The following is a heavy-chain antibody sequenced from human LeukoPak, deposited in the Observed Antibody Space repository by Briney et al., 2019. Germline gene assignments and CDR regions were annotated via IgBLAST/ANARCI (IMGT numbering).Heavy chain of an antibody. CDR1: GGSISSYY. J-gene: IGHJ3*02. Sequence: SETLSLTCTVPGGSISSYYWSWIRQPPRKGLEWIGYIYYSGNTNYNPSLRSRVTISVDTSKNQFSLKLSSVTAADTAVYYCAREYYYDTSGYSLGGAFDIWGQGTMVTVSS. V-gene: IGHV4-59*01. CDR3: AREYYYDTSGYSLGGAFDI. D-gene: IGHD3-22*01. CDR2: IYYSGNT.